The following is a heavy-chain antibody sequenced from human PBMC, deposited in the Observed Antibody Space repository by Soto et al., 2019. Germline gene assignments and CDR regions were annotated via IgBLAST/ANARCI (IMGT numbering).Heavy chain of an antibody. V-gene: IGHV6-1*01. Sequence: QVQLQQSGPGLVKPSQTLSLTCAISGDSASSNSAAWNWIRQSPSRGLEWLGRTYYRSKWYNDYAVSVKSRITINPDTSKNQFSLQLNSVTPEDTAVYYCARVNYYDSSGYYGDDAFDIWGQGTMVTVSS. CDR2: TYYRSKWYN. CDR3: ARVNYYDSSGYYGDDAFDI. CDR1: GDSASSNSAA. D-gene: IGHD3-22*01. J-gene: IGHJ3*02.